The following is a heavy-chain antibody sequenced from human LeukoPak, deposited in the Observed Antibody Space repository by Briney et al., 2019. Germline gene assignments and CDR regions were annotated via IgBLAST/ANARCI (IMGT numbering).Heavy chain of an antibody. V-gene: IGHV3-21*01. CDR1: GVTFCSYN. D-gene: IGHD1-7*01. J-gene: IGHJ6*03. CDR2: ISSSRGYI. CDR3: AREGITGTTPYYYYYYMDV. Sequence: GGSLRPSCAASGVTFCSYNMNWVRQAPGKGLEWVSSISSSRGYIYYADSVITRFPISRDNAKTSLYLQMNSLRAEDTAVYYCAREGITGTTPYYYYYYMDVWGKGTTVTVSS.